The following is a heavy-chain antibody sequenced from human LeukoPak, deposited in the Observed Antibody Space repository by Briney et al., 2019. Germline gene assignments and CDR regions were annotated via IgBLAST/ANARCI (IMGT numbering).Heavy chain of an antibody. Sequence: SVKVSCEASGGTFSSYAISWVRQAPGQGLEWMGRIIPILGIANYAQKFQGRVTITADKSTSTAYMELSSLRSEDTAVYYCARDAPYSSSWTGGFDPWGQGTLVTVSS. D-gene: IGHD6-13*01. V-gene: IGHV1-69*04. J-gene: IGHJ5*02. CDR2: IIPILGIA. CDR3: ARDAPYSSSWTGGFDP. CDR1: GGTFSSYA.